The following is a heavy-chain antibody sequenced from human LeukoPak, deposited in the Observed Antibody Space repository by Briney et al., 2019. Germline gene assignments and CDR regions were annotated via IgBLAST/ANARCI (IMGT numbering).Heavy chain of an antibody. CDR2: ISAYNGNT. J-gene: IGHJ4*02. CDR1: GYTFTSYG. Sequence: ASVKVSCKASGYTFTSYGISWVRQAPGQGLEWMGWISAYNGNTNYAQKLQGRVTMTTDTSTSTAYMELRSLRSDDTAVYYCARISGNYDYAWGRKYYFDYWGQGTLVTVSS. CDR3: ARISGNYDYAWGRKYYFDY. D-gene: IGHD3-16*01. V-gene: IGHV1-18*01.